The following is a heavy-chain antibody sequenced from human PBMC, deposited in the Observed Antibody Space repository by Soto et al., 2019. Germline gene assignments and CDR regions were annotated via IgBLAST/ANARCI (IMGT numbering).Heavy chain of an antibody. J-gene: IGHJ4*02. V-gene: IGHV3-49*03. D-gene: IGHD3-22*01. CDR1: GFTFGDYA. Sequence: GGSLRLSCTASGFTFGDYAMSWFRQAPGKGLEWVGFIRSKAYGGTTEYAASVKGRFTISRDDSKSIAYLQMNSLKTEDTAVYYCTRVRDYYDSSGPGRFYSDYWGQGTLVTVSS. CDR2: IRSKAYGGTT. CDR3: TRVRDYYDSSGPGRFYSDY.